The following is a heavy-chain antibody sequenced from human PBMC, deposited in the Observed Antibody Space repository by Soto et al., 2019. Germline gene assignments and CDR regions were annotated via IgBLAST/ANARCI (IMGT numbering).Heavy chain of an antibody. Sequence: EVQLVESGGGLVQPGGSLRLSCEASAFSFNLYWMHWVRQAPGKGLVWVSRIKSDGSGASYADSVRGRFTISRDNAKNTLYLQMNSLRAEDTAVYYCAREGTGIWCDHWGQGALVTVSS. CDR1: AFSFNLYW. CDR3: AREGTGIWCDH. J-gene: IGHJ4*02. V-gene: IGHV3-74*01. D-gene: IGHD5-12*01. CDR2: IKSDGSGA.